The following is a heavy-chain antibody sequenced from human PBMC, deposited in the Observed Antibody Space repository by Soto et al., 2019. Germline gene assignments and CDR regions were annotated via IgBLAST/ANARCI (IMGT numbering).Heavy chain of an antibody. D-gene: IGHD6-25*01. V-gene: IGHV3-53*02. Sequence: EVQLVETGGGLIQPGGSLRLSCAASGFTVSSNYMSWVRQAPGKGLERVSVIYSGGSTYYADSVKGRFTTSRDNSKNTLYLQMNSLRAADTAVYYCARGQGTDPSGFDYCGQGTLVTVSS. J-gene: IGHJ4*02. CDR3: ARGQGTDPSGFDY. CDR2: IYSGGST. CDR1: GFTVSSNY.